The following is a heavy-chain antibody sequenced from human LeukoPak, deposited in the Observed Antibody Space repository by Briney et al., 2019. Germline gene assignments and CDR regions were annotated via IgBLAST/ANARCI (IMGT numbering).Heavy chain of an antibody. CDR2: ILPILGIA. Sequence: ASEKVSRKASRGTLSSYAISWVRQAPGQGREWVGRILPILGIANYAHKFQGRVTITADKSTSTAYMELSSLRSEDTAVYYCARLLWFDYYYGMDVWGQGTTVTVSS. CDR1: RGTLSSYA. D-gene: IGHD3-10*01. J-gene: IGHJ6*02. V-gene: IGHV1-69*04. CDR3: ARLLWFDYYYGMDV.